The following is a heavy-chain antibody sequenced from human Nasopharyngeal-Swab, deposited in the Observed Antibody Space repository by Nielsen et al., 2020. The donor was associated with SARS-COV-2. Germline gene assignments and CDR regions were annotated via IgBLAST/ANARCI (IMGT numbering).Heavy chain of an antibody. J-gene: IGHJ4*02. D-gene: IGHD6-19*01. CDR1: GYSFNRYT. V-gene: IGHV7-4-1*02. CDR3: ARTPFGSGRAGD. Sequence: ASVKVSCRASGYSFNRYTISWVRQAPGKGLEYMGWINTNTGSTMYAQAFTGRFVFSSDPSVTTAYMQISDLKADDTGVYFCARTPFGSGRAGDWGQGTLVTVSS. CDR2: INTNTGST.